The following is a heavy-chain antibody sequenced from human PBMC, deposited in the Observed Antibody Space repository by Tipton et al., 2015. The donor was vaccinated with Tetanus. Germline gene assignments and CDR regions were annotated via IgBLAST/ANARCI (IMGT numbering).Heavy chain of an antibody. V-gene: IGHV3-33*01. CDR2: IWYDGSNK. CDR3: AGRFRWGNYGMGV. Sequence: RSLRLSCAASGFTSSNYDMHWVRQAPGKGLEWVAAIWYDGSNKYYADAVKGRFTISRDNSKNTLYLQMNSLTAEDTAVYYCAGRFRWGNYGMGVWGQGTTVTVSS. J-gene: IGHJ6*02. CDR1: GFTSSNYD. D-gene: IGHD3-16*01.